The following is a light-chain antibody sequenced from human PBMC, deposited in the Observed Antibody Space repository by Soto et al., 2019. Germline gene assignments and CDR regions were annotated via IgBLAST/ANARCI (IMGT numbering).Light chain of an antibody. CDR2: GAS. V-gene: IGKV3-15*01. CDR1: QSVSSN. CDR3: QKYNFWPPWT. Sequence: EIVMTQSPAALSVSPGERATLSCRASQSVSSNLAWYQQKPGQAPRLLISGASTRATGIPGRFSGSGSGTDYTLTISSLQSEALGVYYCQKYNFWPPWTFGQGNKVEIK. J-gene: IGKJ1*01.